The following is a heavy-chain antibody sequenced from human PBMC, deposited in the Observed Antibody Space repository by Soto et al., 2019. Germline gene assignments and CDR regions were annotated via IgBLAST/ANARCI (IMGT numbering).Heavy chain of an antibody. CDR2: INPSGGHT. CDR1: GYTFTRHY. J-gene: IGHJ6*02. V-gene: IGHV1-46*03. D-gene: IGHD3-22*01. Sequence: ASVKVSCKASGYTFTRHYMHWVRQAPGQGLEWMGIINPSGGHTGYAQKFQGRVTMTRDTSTSTVYMELSSLRSEDTAVYYCARGYYESSGYHSYYSGMDVWGQGTTVTVS. CDR3: ARGYYESSGYHSYYSGMDV.